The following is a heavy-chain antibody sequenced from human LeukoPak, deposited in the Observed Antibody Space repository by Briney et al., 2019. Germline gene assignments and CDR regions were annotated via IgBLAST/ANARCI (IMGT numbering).Heavy chain of an antibody. CDR1: GFTFRNAW. Sequence: PGGSLRLSCAASGFTFRNAWMSWVRQAPGKGLEWVGCIKSKTDGGTTDYAAPVKGRFTSSRDDSQNPLYLQMNSLKTEDTAVYYCTTGAPRAYSGSYSNCWGQGTLVTVSS. CDR3: TTGAPRAYSGSYSNC. J-gene: IGHJ4*02. CDR2: IKSKTDGGTT. V-gene: IGHV3-15*01. D-gene: IGHD1-26*01.